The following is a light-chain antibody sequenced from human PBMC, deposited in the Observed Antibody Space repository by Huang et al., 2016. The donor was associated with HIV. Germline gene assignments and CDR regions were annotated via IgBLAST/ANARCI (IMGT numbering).Light chain of an antibody. Sequence: EIVLTQSPGNLSLSPGERATLSCRASQSVSSSYLAWYQQKPGQAPRLLIYGASSRATGIPDRFSGSGSGTDFTLTISRLEPEDVAVYYCQQYGSSPGITFGQGTRLEIK. CDR1: QSVSSSY. CDR3: QQYGSSPGIT. J-gene: IGKJ5*01. V-gene: IGKV3-20*01. CDR2: GAS.